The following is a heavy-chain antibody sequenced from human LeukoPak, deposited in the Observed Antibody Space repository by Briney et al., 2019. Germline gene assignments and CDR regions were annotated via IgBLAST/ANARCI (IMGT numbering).Heavy chain of an antibody. Sequence: GGSLRLSCAASGFTFSSYEMNWVRQAPGKGLEWVSYISSSGSTIYYADSVKGRFTISRDNAKNSLFLQMNSLTADDTAVYYCAELGITMIGGVWGKGTTVTISS. CDR2: ISSSGSTI. J-gene: IGHJ6*04. V-gene: IGHV3-48*03. D-gene: IGHD3-10*02. CDR1: GFTFSSYE. CDR3: AELGITMIGGV.